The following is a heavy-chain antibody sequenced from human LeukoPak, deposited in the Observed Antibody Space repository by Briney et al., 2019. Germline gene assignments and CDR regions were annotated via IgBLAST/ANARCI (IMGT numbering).Heavy chain of an antibody. CDR3: ARVRRDSSGYYLDY. J-gene: IGHJ4*02. D-gene: IGHD3-22*01. CDR2: IYYSGST. V-gene: IGHV4-61*08. CDR1: GGSISSGDYY. Sequence: PSETLSLTCTVSGGSISSGDYYWSWIRQPPGKALEWIGYIYYSGSTNYNPSLKSRVTISVDTSKNQFSLKLSSVTAADTAVYYCARVRRDSSGYYLDYWGQGTLVTVSS.